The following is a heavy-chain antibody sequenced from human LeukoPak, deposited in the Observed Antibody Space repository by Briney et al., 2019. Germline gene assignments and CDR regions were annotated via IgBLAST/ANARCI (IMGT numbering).Heavy chain of an antibody. CDR2: ISSSGGST. D-gene: IGHD1/OR15-1a*01. Sequence: GGSLRLSCSASGFTFSSYAMSWVRQAPGKGLEWVSAISSSGGSTYYADSVKGRFTISRDNSKNTLYLQMNSLRAEDTAVYYCAKGLEQTRLHYYYYMDVWGKGTTVTVSS. CDR3: AKGLEQTRLHYYYYMDV. CDR1: GFTFSSYA. V-gene: IGHV3-23*01. J-gene: IGHJ6*03.